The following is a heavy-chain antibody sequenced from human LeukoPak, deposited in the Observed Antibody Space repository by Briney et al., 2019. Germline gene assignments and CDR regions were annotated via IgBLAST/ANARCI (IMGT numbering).Heavy chain of an antibody. CDR2: IYSGDNT. CDR1: GFTVSNNY. J-gene: IGHJ4*02. Sequence: PGGSLRLSCAASGFTVSNNYMSWVRQAPGKGLEWVSVIYSGDNTYYVESVKGRFTISRDNAKNSLYLQMNSLRAEDTAVYYCARGTGDYGDYWGQGTLVTVSS. V-gene: IGHV3-66*01. D-gene: IGHD4-17*01. CDR3: ARGTGDYGDY.